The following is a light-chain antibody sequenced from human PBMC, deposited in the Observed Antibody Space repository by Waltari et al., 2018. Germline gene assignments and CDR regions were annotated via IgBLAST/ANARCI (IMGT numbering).Light chain of an antibody. Sequence: DIQMTQSPSSLSASVGDRVTITCRASQSISSYLNWYQQKPGKAPKLLIYAASSLQSGVPSRFSGSGSGTDFTLTISSLNPDDFATYYCQQYDNDPYTFGQGTSLEIK. V-gene: IGKV1-39*01. CDR1: QSISSY. CDR2: AAS. J-gene: IGKJ2*01. CDR3: QQYDNDPYT.